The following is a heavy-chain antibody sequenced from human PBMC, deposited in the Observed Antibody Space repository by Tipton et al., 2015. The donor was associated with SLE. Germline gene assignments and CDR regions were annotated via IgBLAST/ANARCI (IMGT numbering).Heavy chain of an antibody. V-gene: IGHV3-30-3*01. CDR3: ARERSDDAFDI. D-gene: IGHD4-17*01. CDR2: MSYDGNNK. CDR1: GFTFSHYT. Sequence: SLRLSCAASGFTFSHYTMHWVRQPPGKGLGWVAVMSYDGNNKYFADSVKGRFIISRDNSNNTLYLQMNSLRPEDTAVYYCARERSDDAFDIWGQGTMVTVSS. J-gene: IGHJ3*02.